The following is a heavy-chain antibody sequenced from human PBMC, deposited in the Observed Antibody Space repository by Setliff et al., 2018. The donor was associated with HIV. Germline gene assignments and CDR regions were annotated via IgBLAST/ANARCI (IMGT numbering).Heavy chain of an antibody. J-gene: IGHJ4*02. CDR1: GGPISSYY. CDR2: VYYNGGT. Sequence: PSETLSLTCTVSGGPISSYYWTWIRQPPGKRLEWVGFVYYNGGTSYNPSLKSRATVSIDTSKNQFSLKLSSMTAADTAVYYCAARGSYHFDYWGQGILVTVSS. V-gene: IGHV4-59*08. D-gene: IGHD1-26*01. CDR3: AARGSYHFDY.